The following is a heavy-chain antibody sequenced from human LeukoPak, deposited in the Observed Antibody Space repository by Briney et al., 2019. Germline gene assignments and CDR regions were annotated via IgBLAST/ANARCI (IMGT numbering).Heavy chain of an antibody. D-gene: IGHD6-25*01. CDR2: IYSDGST. Sequence: GGSLRLSCAASRFTVSSNYMSWVRQVPGKGLECVSLIYSDGSTYYADSVKGRFTISRDNSKNTLYLQMNSLRAEDTAVYYCARRLLGFDYWGQGTLVTVSS. CDR1: RFTVSSNY. V-gene: IGHV3-53*01. CDR3: ARRLLGFDY. J-gene: IGHJ4*02.